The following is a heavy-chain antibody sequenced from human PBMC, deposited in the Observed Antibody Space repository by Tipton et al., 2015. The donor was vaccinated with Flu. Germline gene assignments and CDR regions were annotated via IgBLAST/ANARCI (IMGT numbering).Heavy chain of an antibody. CDR1: GFTFSTYT. CDR3: ARDQGWNSPPDS. J-gene: IGHJ4*02. Sequence: SLRLSCAASGFTFSTYTMNWVRQAPGKGLEWVSSISSSGTFIYYADSVKGRFTVSRDNAKNSLFLQMDSLRADDAAVYLCARDQGWNSPPDSWGQGTLVSVSS. V-gene: IGHV3-21*01. D-gene: IGHD1-1*01. CDR2: ISSSGTFI.